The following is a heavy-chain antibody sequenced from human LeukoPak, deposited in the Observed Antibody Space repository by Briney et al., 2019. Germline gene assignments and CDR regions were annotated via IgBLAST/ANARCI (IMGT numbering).Heavy chain of an antibody. CDR3: ARGQLGVGAFDI. V-gene: IGHV3-21*01. CDR1: RFTFSSYS. J-gene: IGHJ3*02. CDR2: ISSSSSYI. Sequence: GGSLRLSCAASRFTFSSYSMNWVRQAPGKGLEWVSSISSSSSYIYYADSVKGRFTISRDNAKNALYLQMNSLRAEDTAVYYCARGQLGVGAFDIWGQGTMVTVSS. D-gene: IGHD1-26*01.